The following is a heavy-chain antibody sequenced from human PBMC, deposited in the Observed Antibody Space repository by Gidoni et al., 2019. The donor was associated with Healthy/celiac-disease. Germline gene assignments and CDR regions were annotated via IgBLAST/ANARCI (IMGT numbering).Heavy chain of an antibody. CDR1: GFTVSSNY. CDR2: IYSGGST. V-gene: IGHV3-53*01. J-gene: IGHJ4*02. CDR3: ARGPAGGGAIPFDY. Sequence: EVQLVESGGGLIQPGGSLRLSCAASGFTVSSNYMGWVRQAPGKGLEWVSVIYSGGSTYYADSVKGRFTISRDNSKNTLYLQMNSLRAEDTAVYYCARGPAGGGAIPFDYWGQGTLVTVSS. D-gene: IGHD2-21*01.